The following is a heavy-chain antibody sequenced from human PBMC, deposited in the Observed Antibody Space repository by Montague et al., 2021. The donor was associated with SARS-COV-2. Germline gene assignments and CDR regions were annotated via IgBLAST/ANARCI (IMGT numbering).Heavy chain of an antibody. D-gene: IGHD3-16*01. CDR1: GGSISSDNW. Sequence: SETLSLTCTVSGGSISSDNWWTWVRQPPGKGLEWIGDILHSGATNYNPSLKSRLTISVDKSKNQISLKLTSVTAADTAMYYCALPLGGARFDTWGQGTLVTVSS. V-gene: IGHV4-4*02. CDR2: ILHSGAT. CDR3: ALPLGGARFDT. J-gene: IGHJ5*02.